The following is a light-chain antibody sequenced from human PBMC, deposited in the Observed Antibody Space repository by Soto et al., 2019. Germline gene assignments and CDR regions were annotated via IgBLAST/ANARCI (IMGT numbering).Light chain of an antibody. V-gene: IGLV2-8*01. CDR2: EVT. Sequence: QSALTQPPSASGSPGQSVTISCTGTSSDVGGYNFVSWYQQHPGKAPKLLIYEVTKRPSGVPDRFSGSKSGNTASLAVSGLQAEDEADYYCSSYAGNNNRYAFGTGTKLTVL. CDR3: SSYAGNNNRYA. CDR1: SSDVGGYNF. J-gene: IGLJ1*01.